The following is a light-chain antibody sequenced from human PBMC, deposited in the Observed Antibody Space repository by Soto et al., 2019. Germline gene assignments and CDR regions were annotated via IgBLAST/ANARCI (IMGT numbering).Light chain of an antibody. CDR1: QTISSW. J-gene: IGKJ1*01. Sequence: DIQMTQSPSTLSGSVVDRVTITCLASQTISSWLAWYQQKPGKAPKLLIYKASTLKSGVPSRFSGSGSGTEFTLTISSLQPDDFVTYYCQHYNSYSEAFGQGTKVDIK. CDR3: QHYNSYSEA. V-gene: IGKV1-5*03. CDR2: KAS.